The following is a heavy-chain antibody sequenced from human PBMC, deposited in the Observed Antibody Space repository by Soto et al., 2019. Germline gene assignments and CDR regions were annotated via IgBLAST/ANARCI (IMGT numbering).Heavy chain of an antibody. CDR3: ARDLRTLYGMDV. Sequence: EVQLVESGGGLIQPGGSLRLSCAASGFTVSSNYMSWVRQAPGKGLEWDSVIYSGDTTYYADSVKGRFTISRDHSKNPLYLQLNSLRAEDTAVYYCARDLRTLYGMDVWGQGTTVTVSS. J-gene: IGHJ6*02. V-gene: IGHV3-53*01. CDR2: IYSGDTT. CDR1: GFTVSSNY.